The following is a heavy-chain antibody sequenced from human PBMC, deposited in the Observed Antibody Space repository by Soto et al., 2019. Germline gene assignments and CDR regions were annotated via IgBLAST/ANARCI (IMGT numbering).Heavy chain of an antibody. CDR3: ARDLEVAVAGA. CDR1: GFAFSSYA. V-gene: IGHV3-30-3*01. Sequence: QVQLVESGGGVVQPGRSLRLSCAASGFAFSSYAMHWVRQAPGKGLEWVAVISYDGSNKYYADSVKGRFTISRDNSKNTLYLQMNSLRAEDTAVYYYARDLEVAVAGAWGQGTLVTVSS. CDR2: ISYDGSNK. J-gene: IGHJ5*02. D-gene: IGHD6-19*01.